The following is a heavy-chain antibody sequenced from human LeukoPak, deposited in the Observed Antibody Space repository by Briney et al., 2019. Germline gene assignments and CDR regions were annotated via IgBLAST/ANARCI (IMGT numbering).Heavy chain of an antibody. D-gene: IGHD6-19*01. CDR1: GGSISSYY. CDR2: IYYSGST. CDR3: ARHTGSSGWYGRLGWFDP. V-gene: IGHV4-59*08. Sequence: KPSETLSLTCTVSGGSISSYYWSWIRQPPGKGLEWIGYIYYSGSTNYNPSLKSRVTISVDTSKNQFSLKLSSVTAADTAVYYCARHTGSSGWYGRLGWFDPWGQGTLVTVSS. J-gene: IGHJ5*02.